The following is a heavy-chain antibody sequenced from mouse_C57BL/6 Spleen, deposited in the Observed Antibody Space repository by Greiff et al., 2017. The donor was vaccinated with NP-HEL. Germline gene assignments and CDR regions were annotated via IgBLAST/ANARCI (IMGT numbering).Heavy chain of an antibody. Sequence: EVMLVESGGGLAQPGGSMKLSCAASGFTFSDAWMDWVRQSPEKGLEWVAEIRNKANNHATYYAESVKGRFTISRDDSKSSVYLQMNSLRAEDTGIYYCTTTTVVAKDWYFDVWGTGTTVTVSS. CDR1: GFTFSDAW. CDR2: IRNKANNHAT. J-gene: IGHJ1*03. CDR3: TTTTVVAKDWYFDV. D-gene: IGHD1-1*01. V-gene: IGHV6-6*01.